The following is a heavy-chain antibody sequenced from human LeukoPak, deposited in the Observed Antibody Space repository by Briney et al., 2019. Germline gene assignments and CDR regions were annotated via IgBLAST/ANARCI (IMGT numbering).Heavy chain of an antibody. D-gene: IGHD5-24*01. CDR2: LSPSGADT. V-gene: IGHV3-23*01. CDR3: ARRAYNWGAFDI. Sequence: PGGSLRLSCAASGFTFSSYAMNWVRQAPGKGLEWVSTLSPSGADTYYADSVKGRFTISRDSSKNTLYLQMNSLRAEDTAVYYCARRAYNWGAFDIWGQGTLVTVSS. J-gene: IGHJ3*02. CDR1: GFTFSSYA.